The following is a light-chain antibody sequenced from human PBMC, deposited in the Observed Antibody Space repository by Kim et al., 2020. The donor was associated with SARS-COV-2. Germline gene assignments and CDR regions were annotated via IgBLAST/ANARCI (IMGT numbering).Light chain of an antibody. Sequence: PGERATLSCRARQSVSSNLAWYQQNPGQAPRLLIDGASTRATGIPARFSGSGSGTEFTLTISSLQSEDFAVYYCQQYNNWPWYTFGQGTKLEI. CDR2: GAS. V-gene: IGKV3-15*01. CDR3: QQYNNWPWYT. J-gene: IGKJ2*01. CDR1: QSVSSN.